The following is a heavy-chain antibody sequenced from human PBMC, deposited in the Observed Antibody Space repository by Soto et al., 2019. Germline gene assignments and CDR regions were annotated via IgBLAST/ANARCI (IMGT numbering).Heavy chain of an antibody. CDR1: GYSFISYW. V-gene: IGHV5-51*01. Sequence: GEFLKISCKGSGYSFISYWIGWVRQMPGKGLEWMGIIYPGDSDTRYSPSFQGQVTISADKSISTAYLQWSSLKASDTAMYYCARHSGGVAPYYYYYGMDVWGQGTTVTVSS. CDR2: IYPGDSDT. D-gene: IGHD3-3*01. CDR3: ARHSGGVAPYYYYYGMDV. J-gene: IGHJ6*02.